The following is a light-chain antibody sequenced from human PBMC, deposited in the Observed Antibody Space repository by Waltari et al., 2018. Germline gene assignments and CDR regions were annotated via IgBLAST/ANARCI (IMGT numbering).Light chain of an antibody. Sequence: DIQLTQSPSTLSASVGDRVTITCRASQSISSWLAWYQQKPGKAPKLLLYKASSLESGVPSRFSGSGSGTEFTLTISSLQPDGFAACYCQQYNSYPWTFGQGTKVEIK. J-gene: IGKJ1*01. CDR1: QSISSW. V-gene: IGKV1-5*03. CDR3: QQYNSYPWT. CDR2: KAS.